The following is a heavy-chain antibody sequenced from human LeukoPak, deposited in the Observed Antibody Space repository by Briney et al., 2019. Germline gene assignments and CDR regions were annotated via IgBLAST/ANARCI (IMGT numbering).Heavy chain of an antibody. Sequence: VASVKVSCKASGGTFSSYAISWVRQAPGQGLEWMGRIIPILGIASYAQKFQGRVTITADKSTSTAYMELSSLRSEDTAVYYCARGGPYYYYMDVWGKGTTVTVSS. CDR3: ARGGPYYYYMDV. V-gene: IGHV1-69*04. CDR2: IIPILGIA. J-gene: IGHJ6*03. CDR1: GGTFSSYA.